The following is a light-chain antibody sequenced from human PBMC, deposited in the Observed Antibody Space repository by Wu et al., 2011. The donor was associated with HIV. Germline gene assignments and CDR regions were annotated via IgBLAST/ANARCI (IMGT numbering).Light chain of an antibody. V-gene: IGKV3-20*01. J-gene: IGKJ2*01. CDR2: GAS. CDR3: QQYATSPHT. CDR1: QTFKSF. Sequence: ENVLTQSPVTLSLSPGETATLSCRASQTFKSFLAWYQQKPGQAPRLLIYGASNRATGIPDRLSGSGSGADFSLTISRLEPEDSAVYYCQQYATSPHTFGQGTKL.